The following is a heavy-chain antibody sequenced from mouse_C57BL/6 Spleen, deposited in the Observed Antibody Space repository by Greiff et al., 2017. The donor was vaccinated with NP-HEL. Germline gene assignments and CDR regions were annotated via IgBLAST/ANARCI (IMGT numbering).Heavy chain of an antibody. CDR2: IDPSDSYT. CDR3: ARAGKEDWFAY. CDR1: GYTFTSYW. J-gene: IGHJ3*01. V-gene: IGHV1-69*01. Sequence: QVQLQQPGAELVMPGASVKLSCKASGYTFTSYWMHWVKQRPGQGLECIGEIDPSDSYTNYNQKFKGKSTLTVDKSSSTAYMQLSSLTSEDSAVYYWARAGKEDWFAYWGQGTLVTVSA.